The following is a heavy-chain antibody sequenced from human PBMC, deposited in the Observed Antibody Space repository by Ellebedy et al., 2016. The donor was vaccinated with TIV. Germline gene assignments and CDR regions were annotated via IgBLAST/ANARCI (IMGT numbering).Heavy chain of an antibody. CDR2: IYPGDSNI. CDR1: GYSFTSYW. J-gene: IGHJ4*02. V-gene: IGHV5-51*01. Sequence: GASLKISCKGSGYSFTSYWIGWVRQMPGKGLAWMGIIYPGDSNIAYSPSFQGQVTISADKSISTAYLQWSSLKASDTAMYYCVRLVGASGNFDYWGQGTLVSVSS. CDR3: VRLVGASGNFDY. D-gene: IGHD1-26*01.